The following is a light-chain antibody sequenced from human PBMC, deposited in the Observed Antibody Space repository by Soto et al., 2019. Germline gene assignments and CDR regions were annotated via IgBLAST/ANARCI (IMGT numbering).Light chain of an antibody. CDR1: SSNIGAGYD. V-gene: IGLV1-40*01. Sequence: QSVLTQPPSVSGAPGQRVTISCTGSSSNIGAGYDVHWYQQIPGTAPKLLIYGDTNRPSGVSDRFSGSKSGTSASLAITGLQTEDEAVYFCQSYDTSLSRHVAFGGGTKLTVL. J-gene: IGLJ2*01. CDR2: GDT. CDR3: QSYDTSLSRHVA.